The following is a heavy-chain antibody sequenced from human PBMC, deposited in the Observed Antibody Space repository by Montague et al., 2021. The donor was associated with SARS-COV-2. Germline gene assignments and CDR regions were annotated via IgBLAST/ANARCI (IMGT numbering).Heavy chain of an antibody. V-gene: IGHV4-39*01. Sequence: SETLSLTCTVSGGSISSSSYYWGWIRQPPGKGLEWIGSTYYSGSTYYNPSLESRVTISVDTSKNQFSLKLSSVTAADTAVYYCARQGRISMVRLNWFDPWGQGTLVTVSS. CDR3: ARQGRISMVRLNWFDP. CDR2: TYYSGST. D-gene: IGHD3-10*01. J-gene: IGHJ5*02. CDR1: GGSISSSSYY.